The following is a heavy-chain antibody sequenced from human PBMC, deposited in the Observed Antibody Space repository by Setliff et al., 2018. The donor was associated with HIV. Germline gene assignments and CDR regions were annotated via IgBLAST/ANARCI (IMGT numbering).Heavy chain of an antibody. J-gene: IGHJ4*02. V-gene: IGHV3-7*03. CDR2: INEDGSER. CDR1: GFSFNKFW. D-gene: IGHD3-22*01. Sequence: PGGSLRLSCAASGFSFNKFWMNWVRQAPGRGLEWLASINEDGSERDSVDSVKGRFTISRDNAKNSLYLQMNSLRAEDMALYYCAKDSAFDSRGYFDYWGQGTLVTVSS. CDR3: AKDSAFDSRGYFDY.